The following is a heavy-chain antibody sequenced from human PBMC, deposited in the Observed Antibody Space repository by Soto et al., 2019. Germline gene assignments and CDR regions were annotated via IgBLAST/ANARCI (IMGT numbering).Heavy chain of an antibody. CDR2: ISFNGDST. V-gene: IGHV3-64*04. D-gene: IGHD2-8*01. CDR3: ARDFLSPFTNSPNDVFDI. CDR1: GFTFSSYA. Sequence: PGGSLRLPCSASGFTFSSYAMHWVRQAPGKGLEYVSGISFNGDSTYYADSVKGRFTISRDNSKNTLFLQMTSLRVEDTAVYYCARDFLSPFTNSPNDVFDIWGQGTMVTVSS. J-gene: IGHJ3*02.